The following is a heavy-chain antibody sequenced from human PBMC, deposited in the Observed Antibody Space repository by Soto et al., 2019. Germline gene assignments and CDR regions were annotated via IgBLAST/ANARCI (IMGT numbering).Heavy chain of an antibody. V-gene: IGHV3-21*01. D-gene: IGHD3-10*01. CDR1: GFTFSTYS. Sequence: GGSLRLSCAASGFTFSTYSMNWVRQAPGKGLEWVSSITSSSNDIYYADSVKGRFTISRDNAKNTLYLQLNSLRAEDTAVYYCARDQYYGSGSYYNVNYYYGMDVWGQGTTVTVSS. J-gene: IGHJ6*02. CDR2: ITSSSNDI. CDR3: ARDQYYGSGSYYNVNYYYGMDV.